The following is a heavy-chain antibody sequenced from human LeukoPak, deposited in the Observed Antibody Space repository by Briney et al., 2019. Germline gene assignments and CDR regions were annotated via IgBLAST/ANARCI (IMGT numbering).Heavy chain of an antibody. CDR1: GGSISSYY. CDR2: IYYSGSS. D-gene: IGHD4-17*01. J-gene: IGHJ2*01. V-gene: IGHV4-59*01. CDR3: ARIPDSGDYRYTWYFDL. Sequence: SETLSLTCTVSGGSISSYYWTWIRQPPGEGLEGRGYIYYSGSSNYNPSLKSRLTISVDTSNNQFSLKMSSVTAADTAVYYCARIPDSGDYRYTWYFDLWGRGTLVTVSS.